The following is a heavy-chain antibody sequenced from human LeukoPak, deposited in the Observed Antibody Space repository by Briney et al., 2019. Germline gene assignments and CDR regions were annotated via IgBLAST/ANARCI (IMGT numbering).Heavy chain of an antibody. J-gene: IGHJ4*02. CDR2: INHSGST. D-gene: IGHD3-3*01. Sequence: PPETLSLTCAVFGGSFSGYYWSWIRQPPGKGLEWIGEINHSGSTNYNPSLKSRVTILVDTSKNHFSLKLSSVTAADTAVYYCARRNHDFWSGYYTDYWGQGTLVTVSS. CDR3: ARRNHDFWSGYYTDY. V-gene: IGHV4-34*01. CDR1: GGSFSGYY.